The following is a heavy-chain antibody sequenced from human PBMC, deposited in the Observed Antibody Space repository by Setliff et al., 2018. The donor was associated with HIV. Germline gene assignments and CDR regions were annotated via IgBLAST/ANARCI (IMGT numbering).Heavy chain of an antibody. CDR2: IYHTGST. CDR1: GYSISSGYY. CDR3: ARLGDYGSGGWFDP. Sequence: PSETLSLTCVVSGYSISSGYYWGWIRQPPGQGLEWIGSIYHTGSTYYNPSLKSRVTISVDTSKNQFSLKLSSVTAADTAVFYCARLGDYGSGGWFDPWGQGTLVTVS. V-gene: IGHV4-38-2*01. J-gene: IGHJ5*02. D-gene: IGHD3-10*01.